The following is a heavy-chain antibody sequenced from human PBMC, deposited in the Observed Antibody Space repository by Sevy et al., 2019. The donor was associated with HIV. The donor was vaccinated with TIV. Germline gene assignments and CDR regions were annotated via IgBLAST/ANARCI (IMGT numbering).Heavy chain of an antibody. V-gene: IGHV3-49*03. Sequence: GGSLRLSCTASGFTFGDYAMSWFRQAPGKGLEWVGFIRSKAYGWTTEYAASVKGRFTISRDDSKSIAYLQMNSLKTEDTAVYYCTRDRRYYDILTGSGSYYYYYGMDVWGQGTTVTVSS. J-gene: IGHJ6*02. CDR2: IRSKAYGWTT. D-gene: IGHD3-9*01. CDR3: TRDRRYYDILTGSGSYYYYYGMDV. CDR1: GFTFGDYA.